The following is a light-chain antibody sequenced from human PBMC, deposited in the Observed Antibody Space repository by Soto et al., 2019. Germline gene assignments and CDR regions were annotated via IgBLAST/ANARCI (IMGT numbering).Light chain of an antibody. J-gene: IGLJ1*01. CDR2: AVS. CDR1: SSDVGLYDY. V-gene: IGLV2-14*01. Sequence: LTQPASVSGSPGQSITISCTGTSSDVGLYDYVSWYQQHPGKAPQLMIYAVSNRPSGVSNRFSASKSGNTASLFISGLQAEDEADYYCSSYTSDSSYVSGYGTKVTVL. CDR3: SSYTSDSSYV.